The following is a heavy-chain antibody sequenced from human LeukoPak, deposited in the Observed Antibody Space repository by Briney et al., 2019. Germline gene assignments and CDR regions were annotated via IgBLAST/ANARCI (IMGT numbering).Heavy chain of an antibody. Sequence: PSETLSLTCTVPGGSISSSSYYWGWIRQPPGKGLEWIGGIYYSGSTYYNPSLKSRVTISVDTSMNQFSLRLSSVTAADTAVYYCARRPYTSGWYYYFDYWGQGTLVTVSS. D-gene: IGHD6-19*01. J-gene: IGHJ4*02. CDR2: IYYSGST. CDR3: ARRPYTSGWYYYFDY. V-gene: IGHV4-39*01. CDR1: GGSISSSSYY.